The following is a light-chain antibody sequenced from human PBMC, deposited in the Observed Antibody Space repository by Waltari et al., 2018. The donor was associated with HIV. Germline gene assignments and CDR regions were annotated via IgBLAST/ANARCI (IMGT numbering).Light chain of an antibody. Sequence: EIVLTQSPATLSLSPGGSAPLSCRASQTVGSHLAWYQHKPGQPPRLLIYDASNRATGIPARFSGSGSGTEFTLTISSLEPEDFADYYCQQRSNWLTFGGGTKVEIK. CDR1: QTVGSH. V-gene: IGKV3-11*01. CDR2: DAS. CDR3: QQRSNWLT. J-gene: IGKJ4*01.